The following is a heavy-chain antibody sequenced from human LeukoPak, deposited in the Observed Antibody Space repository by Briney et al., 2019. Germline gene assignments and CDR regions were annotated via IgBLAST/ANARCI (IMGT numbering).Heavy chain of an antibody. D-gene: IGHD2-2*01. CDR1: GYSFTSYW. CDR2: FYPGDSDP. Sequence: GESLKISCNGSGYSFTSYWIGWVRQMPGKGLEWMGVFYPGDSDPRYSPSFQGQVTISADKSISTAYLQWSSLKASDTAMYYCARVYCSSTGCYEFVGYWGQGTLVTVSS. CDR3: ARVYCSSTGCYEFVGY. V-gene: IGHV5-51*01. J-gene: IGHJ4*02.